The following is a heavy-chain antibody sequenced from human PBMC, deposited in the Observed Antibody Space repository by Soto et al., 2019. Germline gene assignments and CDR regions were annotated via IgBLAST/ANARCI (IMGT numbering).Heavy chain of an antibody. CDR3: ARLFGGDILTGYYYYYGMDV. V-gene: IGHV4-34*01. Sequence: SETLSLTCAVYGGSFSGYYWSWIRQPPGKGLEWIGEINHSGSTNYNPSLKSRVTISVDTSKNQFSLKLSSVTAADTAVYYCARLFGGDILTGYYYYYGMDVWGQGTTVTVSS. D-gene: IGHD3-9*01. CDR2: INHSGST. CDR1: GGSFSGYY. J-gene: IGHJ6*02.